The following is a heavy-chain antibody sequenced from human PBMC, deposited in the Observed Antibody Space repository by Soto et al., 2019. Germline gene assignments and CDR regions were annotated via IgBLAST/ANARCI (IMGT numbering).Heavy chain of an antibody. CDR1: GFTFSSFA. CDR2: ITGSTGTT. Sequence: EVQVLESGGGSVQPGGSLRLSCAASGFTFSSFAMSWVRHAPGKGLEWVSEITGSTGTTYYADSVKGRFIISRDNSKNTVHLQMNSLRVEDTAVYYCAKDTSSSPYYMDVWGKGTTVTVS. J-gene: IGHJ6*03. V-gene: IGHV3-23*01. CDR3: AKDTSSSPYYMDV. D-gene: IGHD2-2*01.